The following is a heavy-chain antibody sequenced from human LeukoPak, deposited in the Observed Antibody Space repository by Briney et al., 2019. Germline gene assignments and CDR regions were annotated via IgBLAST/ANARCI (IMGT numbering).Heavy chain of an antibody. CDR3: SRDSGWLSVY. J-gene: IGHJ4*02. Sequence: GGSLRLTCTASGFTFGDYLMSWFRQAPGKGLEWIGFISGGTTEYAASVKGRFTISRDDSTSIAYLQMNSLTTEDTAVYYCSRDSGWLSVYWGQGTLVTVSS. CDR2: ISGGTT. CDR1: GFTFGDYL. D-gene: IGHD6-19*01. V-gene: IGHV3-49*03.